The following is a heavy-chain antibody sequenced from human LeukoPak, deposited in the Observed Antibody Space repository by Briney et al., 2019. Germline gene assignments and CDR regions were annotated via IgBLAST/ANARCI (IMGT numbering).Heavy chain of an antibody. CDR2: IKEDGGAE. V-gene: IGHV3-7*01. J-gene: IGHJ5*02. CDR3: ARDAGYYVHDL. CDR1: GFTFSSHW. Sequence: GGSLRLSCAASGFTFSSHWMGWVRQAPGKGREWVANIKEDGGAEHYVDSVRGRFTISRDNAKNSLYLQMNSLRAEDTAVYYCARDAGYYVHDLWGQGTLVTVSS. D-gene: IGHD3-10*02.